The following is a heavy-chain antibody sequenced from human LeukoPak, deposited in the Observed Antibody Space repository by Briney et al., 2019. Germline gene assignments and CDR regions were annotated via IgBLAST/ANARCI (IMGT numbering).Heavy chain of an antibody. V-gene: IGHV3-23*01. CDR1: GFTLSSYE. CDR2: IEYSGGSA. CDR3: AKSPVSSCRGSFCYPFDY. J-gene: IGHJ4*02. D-gene: IGHD2-15*01. Sequence: GGSLRLSCTVSGFTLSSYEMSWIRQAPGKGLEWVSSIEYSGGSAYYADSVKGRFTISRDDSKNTLYLQLNSLRAEDTAVYFCAKSPVSSCRGSFCYPFDYWGQGNLVTVSS.